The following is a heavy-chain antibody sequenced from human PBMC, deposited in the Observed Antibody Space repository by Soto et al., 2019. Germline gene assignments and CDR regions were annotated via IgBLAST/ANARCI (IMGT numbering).Heavy chain of an antibody. D-gene: IGHD1-1*01. Sequence: QVQLVESGGGVVQPGRFLRLSCAASGFTFSRYPMHWVRQAPGKGLEWVALISYDGSNKYYADSVKGRFTISRDNSKNTLYLQVNSLRADDTAVYYCARTQNWYFDNWGQGTLVTVSS. CDR3: ARTQNWYFDN. V-gene: IGHV3-30-3*01. CDR2: ISYDGSNK. CDR1: GFTFSRYP. J-gene: IGHJ4*02.